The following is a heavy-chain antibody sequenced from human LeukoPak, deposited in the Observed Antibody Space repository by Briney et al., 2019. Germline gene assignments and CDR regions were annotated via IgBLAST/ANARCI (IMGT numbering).Heavy chain of an antibody. J-gene: IGHJ4*02. V-gene: IGHV3-48*01. D-gene: IGHD4-11*01. Sequence: GGSLRLSCAASGFTFSNYVMSWVRQAPGKGLEWVSYINHNGEMIFYPDFVKGRFTISRDNAKNSLYLQMNSLRAEDTAVYYCARDGGRGTTVTIDYWGQGTLVTVSS. CDR3: ARDGGRGTTVTIDY. CDR1: GFTFSNYV. CDR2: INHNGEMI.